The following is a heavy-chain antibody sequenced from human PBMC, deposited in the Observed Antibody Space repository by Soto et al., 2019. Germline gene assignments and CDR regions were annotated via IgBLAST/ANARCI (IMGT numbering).Heavy chain of an antibody. V-gene: IGHV1-69*13. CDR2: IIPIFGTA. J-gene: IGHJ6*02. CDR1: GGTFSSYA. Sequence: SVKVSWKASGGTFSSYAISWVRQAPGQGLEWMGGIIPIFGTANYAQKFQGRVTITADESTSTAYMELSSLRSEDTAVYYCARSATSSRGTRYGMDVWGQGTTVTVSS. CDR3: ARSATSSRGTRYGMDV. D-gene: IGHD3-10*01.